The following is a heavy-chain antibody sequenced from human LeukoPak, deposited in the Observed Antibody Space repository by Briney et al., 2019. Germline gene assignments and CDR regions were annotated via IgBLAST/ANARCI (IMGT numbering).Heavy chain of an antibody. CDR3: AKLAGGGVSEIGYYFDY. Sequence: PGGSLRLSCAASGFTFSSYGMSWVRQAPGKGLEWVSAISGSGGSTYYADSVKGRFTISRDNSENTLYLQMNSLRAEDTAVYYCAKLAGGGVSEIGYYFDYWGQGTLVTVSS. CDR1: GFTFSSYG. V-gene: IGHV3-23*01. CDR2: ISGSGGST. D-gene: IGHD3-16*01. J-gene: IGHJ4*02.